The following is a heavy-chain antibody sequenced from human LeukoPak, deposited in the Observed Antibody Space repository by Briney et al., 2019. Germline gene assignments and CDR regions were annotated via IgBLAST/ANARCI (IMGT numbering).Heavy chain of an antibody. CDR3: ARDNSVRDEAWWFNP. CDR2: ISPSGGST. Sequence: GASVKVSCKASGYTFTSYGISWVRQAPGQGPEWMGVISPSGGSTTYAQKFQGRVTLTRDMSMSTDYLELSSLRSEDTAVYYCARDNSVRDEAWWFNPWGQGTLVTVSS. J-gene: IGHJ5*02. D-gene: IGHD5-24*01. CDR1: GYTFTSYG. V-gene: IGHV1-46*01.